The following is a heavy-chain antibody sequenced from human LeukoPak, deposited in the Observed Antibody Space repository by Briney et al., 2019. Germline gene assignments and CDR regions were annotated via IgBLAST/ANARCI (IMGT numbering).Heavy chain of an antibody. Sequence: GESLKISCKGSGYSFTSYWIGWVRRMPGKGVEGMGIIYPGDSDTRYSPSFQGQVTISADKSISTAYLQWSSLKASDTAMYYCARLRRAKIAAAGSYYFDYWGQGTLVTVSS. D-gene: IGHD6-13*01. CDR2: IYPGDSDT. CDR3: ARLRRAKIAAAGSYYFDY. V-gene: IGHV5-51*01. J-gene: IGHJ4*02. CDR1: GYSFTSYW.